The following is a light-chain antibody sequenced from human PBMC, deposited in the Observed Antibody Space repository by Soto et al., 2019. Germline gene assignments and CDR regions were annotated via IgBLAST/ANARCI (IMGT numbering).Light chain of an antibody. Sequence: DIQMTQSPSSLSASVGDRVTITCRASQTIAMYVNWFHQKPGKAPKTLINTTYSLQSGVPPRFSGSGSETDFTLTISRLQPEDSATYYCQQSFTTPYTFGQGTKLEIK. CDR2: TTY. CDR3: QQSFTTPYT. V-gene: IGKV1-39*01. J-gene: IGKJ2*01. CDR1: QTIAMY.